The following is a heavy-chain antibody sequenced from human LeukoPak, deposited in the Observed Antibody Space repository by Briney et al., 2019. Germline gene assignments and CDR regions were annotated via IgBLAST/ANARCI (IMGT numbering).Heavy chain of an antibody. J-gene: IGHJ4*02. CDR3: ATTPSGSGSYLTYYFDY. CDR2: FDPEDCET. Sequence: ASVKVSCKVSGYTLTELSMHWVRQAPGKGLEWMGGFDPEDCETIYAQKFQGRVTMTEDASTDTAYMELSSLRSEDTAVYYCATTPSGSGSYLTYYFDYWGQGTLVTVSS. V-gene: IGHV1-24*01. D-gene: IGHD3-10*01. CDR1: GYTLTELS.